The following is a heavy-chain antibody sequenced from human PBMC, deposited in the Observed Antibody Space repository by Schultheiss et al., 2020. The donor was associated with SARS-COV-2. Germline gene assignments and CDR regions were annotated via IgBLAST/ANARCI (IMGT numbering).Heavy chain of an antibody. Sequence: GGSLRLSCAASGFTFSSYAMSWVRQAPGKGLEWVSAISGSGGSTYYADSVKGRFTISRDNSKNTLYLQMNSLRAEDTAVYYCAKDPSRGYDITEFDYWGQGTLVTVSS. V-gene: IGHV3-23*01. CDR3: AKDPSRGYDITEFDY. CDR2: ISGSGGST. CDR1: GFTFSSYA. D-gene: IGHD5-12*01. J-gene: IGHJ4*02.